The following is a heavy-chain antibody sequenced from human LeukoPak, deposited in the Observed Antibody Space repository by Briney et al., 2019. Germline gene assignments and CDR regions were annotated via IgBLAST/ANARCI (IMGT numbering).Heavy chain of an antibody. CDR3: DREPYSYGPYGMDV. J-gene: IGHJ6*02. Sequence: ASVKVSCKASGYTFTNYGISWVRQAPGQGLEWMGWISTYNGDTNYAKKFPGRVTMTTDTSKSTDYMELRSLRSDDTAVYYCDREPYSYGPYGMDVWGQGTTVTVSS. CDR2: ISTYNGDT. V-gene: IGHV1-18*01. D-gene: IGHD5-18*01. CDR1: GYTFTNYG.